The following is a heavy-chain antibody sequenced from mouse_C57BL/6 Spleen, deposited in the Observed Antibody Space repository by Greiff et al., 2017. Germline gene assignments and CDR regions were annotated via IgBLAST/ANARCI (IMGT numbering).Heavy chain of an antibody. Sequence: EVQRVESGGDLVKPGGSLKLSCAASGFTFSSYGMSWVRQTPDKRLEWVATISSGGSYTYYPDSVKGRFTISRDNAKNTLYLQMSSLKSEDTAMYYCARRGTVVAGNWYFDVWGTGTTVTVSS. V-gene: IGHV5-6*01. CDR1: GFTFSSYG. J-gene: IGHJ1*03. D-gene: IGHD1-1*01. CDR3: ARRGTVVAGNWYFDV. CDR2: ISSGGSYT.